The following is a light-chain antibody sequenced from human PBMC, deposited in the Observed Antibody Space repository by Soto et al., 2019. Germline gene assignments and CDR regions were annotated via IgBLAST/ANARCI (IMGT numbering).Light chain of an antibody. CDR1: SSDIGGYDY. CDR3: SSFTSSSTLV. Sequence: QSALTQPASVSGSPGQSITISCTGTSSDIGGYDYVSWYQQRPGKAPKLMIYEVNNRPSGVSNRFSGSKSGNTASLTISGLQAEDEAYYYCSSFTSSSTLVFGGGTKVTVL. V-gene: IGLV2-14*01. CDR2: EVN. J-gene: IGLJ2*01.